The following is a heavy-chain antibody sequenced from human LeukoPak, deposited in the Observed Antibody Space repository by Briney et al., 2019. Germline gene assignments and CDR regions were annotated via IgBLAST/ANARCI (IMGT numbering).Heavy chain of an antibody. CDR2: IYHSGST. D-gene: IGHD3-3*01. CDR1: GGSISSSNW. V-gene: IGHV4-4*02. J-gene: IGHJ6*03. Sequence: PSETLSLTCAVSGGSISSSNWWSWVRQPPGKGLEWIGEIYHSGSTNYNPSLKSRVTISVDKSKNQFSLKLSSVTAADTAVYYCARPSLEWSPYYMDVWGKGTTVTVSS. CDR3: ARPSLEWSPYYMDV.